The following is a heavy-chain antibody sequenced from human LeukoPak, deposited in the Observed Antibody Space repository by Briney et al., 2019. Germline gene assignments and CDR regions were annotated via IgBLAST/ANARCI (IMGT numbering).Heavy chain of an antibody. Sequence: GGSLRLSCAASGFTFSNSAMNWVRQAPGKGLEWVSAISGSGANTYYPNSVKGRLTISRDNTKNSVYLQMKSLRVEDTAVYYCARGSGRIWFGEFIDSWGQGSLVTVSS. D-gene: IGHD3-10*01. CDR3: ARGSGRIWFGEFIDS. CDR2: ISGSGANT. CDR1: GFTFSNSA. J-gene: IGHJ4*02. V-gene: IGHV3-23*01.